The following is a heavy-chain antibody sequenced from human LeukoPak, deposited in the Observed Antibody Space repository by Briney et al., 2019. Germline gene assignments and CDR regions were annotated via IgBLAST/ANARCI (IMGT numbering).Heavy chain of an antibody. V-gene: IGHV4-39*07. CDR1: GGSISSSSYY. J-gene: IGHJ4*02. D-gene: IGHD6-19*01. Sequence: SETLSLTCTVSGGSISSSSYYWGWIRQPPGKGLEWIGSIYHSGSTYYNPSLKSRVTISVDTSKNQFSLKLSSVTAADTAVYYCARDQQWLVLDWGQGTLVTVSS. CDR3: ARDQQWLVLD. CDR2: IYHSGST.